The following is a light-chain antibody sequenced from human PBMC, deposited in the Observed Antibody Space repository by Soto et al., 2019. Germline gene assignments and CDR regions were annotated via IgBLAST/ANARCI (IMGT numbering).Light chain of an antibody. CDR2: KAS. V-gene: IGKV1-5*03. J-gene: IGKJ4*01. Sequence: DIQMTQSPSTLSASVGDRVTITCWASQSISSWLAWYQQKPGKAPKLLIYKASSLESGVPSRFSGSGSGTEFTLTISSLQPDDFATYYCQQSLTFGGGTKVEIK. CDR3: QQSLT. CDR1: QSISSW.